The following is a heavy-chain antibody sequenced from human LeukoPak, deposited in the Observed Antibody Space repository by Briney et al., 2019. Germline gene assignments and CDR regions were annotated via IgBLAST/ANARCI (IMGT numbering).Heavy chain of an antibody. D-gene: IGHD2-15*01. CDR2: IKQDGSEK. CDR3: AKHTHNHGGFFDP. J-gene: IGHJ5*02. V-gene: IGHV3-7*03. CDR1: GFTFSSYW. Sequence: PGGSLRLSCAASGFTFSSYWMSWVRQAPGKGLEWVANIKQDGSEKYYVDSVKSRFTISRDNSKNTLYLQMNSLRAEDTAEYYCAKHTHNHGGFFDPWGQGTLVTVSS.